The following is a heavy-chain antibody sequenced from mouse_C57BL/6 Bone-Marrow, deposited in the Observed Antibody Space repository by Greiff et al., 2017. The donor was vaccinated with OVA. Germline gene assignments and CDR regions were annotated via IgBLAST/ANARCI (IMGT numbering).Heavy chain of an antibody. CDR3: AHDGYYKGYFDY. J-gene: IGHJ2*01. V-gene: IGHV1-81*01. CDR2: IYPRSGNT. D-gene: IGHD2-3*01. Sequence: QVQLQQSGAELARPGASVKLSCKASGYTFTSYGISWVKQRTGQGLEWIGEIYPRSGNTYYNEKFKGKATLTADKSSSTAYMELRSLTSEDSAVYFCAHDGYYKGYFDYWGQGTTLTVSS. CDR1: GYTFTSYG.